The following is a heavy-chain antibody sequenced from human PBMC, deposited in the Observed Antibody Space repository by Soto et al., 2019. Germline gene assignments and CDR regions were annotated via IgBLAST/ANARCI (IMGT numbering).Heavy chain of an antibody. V-gene: IGHV3-74*01. CDR2: INSDGSST. CDR3: ARVASAYCGGDCYHYFHY. CDR1: GFTFSSYW. Sequence: GGSLRLSCAASGFTFSSYWMHWVRQAPGKGLVWVSRINSDGSSTSYADSVKGRFTISRDNAKNTLYLQMNSLRAEDTAVYYCARVASAYCGGDCYHYFHYCGQGTLVTV. D-gene: IGHD2-21*02. J-gene: IGHJ4*02.